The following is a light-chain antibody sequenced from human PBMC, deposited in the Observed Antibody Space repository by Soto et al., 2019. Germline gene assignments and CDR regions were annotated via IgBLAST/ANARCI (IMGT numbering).Light chain of an antibody. V-gene: IGKV3-20*01. J-gene: IGKJ4*01. Sequence: IVLTQSPGTLSLSPGERATLSCRASQSVSGTHLAWYQQKPGQAPRLLIYGASRRATGIPDRFSGSGSGTDFTLTVSRPVPEDFAVYYCQQYSPSPPALTFGGGTKVDIK. CDR3: QQYSPSPPALT. CDR1: QSVSGTH. CDR2: GAS.